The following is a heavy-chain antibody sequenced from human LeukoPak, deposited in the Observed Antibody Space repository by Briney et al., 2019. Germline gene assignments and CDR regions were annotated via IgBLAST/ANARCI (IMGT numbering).Heavy chain of an antibody. Sequence: ASVKVSCKASGYTFTSYYIHWVRQAPGQGLEWMGWINPNSGGTNYAQKFQGRVTMTRDSSISTAYMELSRLTSDDTAVYYCARGRRSSWYKFDYWGQGTLVTVSS. J-gene: IGHJ4*02. V-gene: IGHV1-2*02. CDR3: ARGRRSSWYKFDY. CDR1: GYTFTSYY. CDR2: INPNSGGT. D-gene: IGHD6-13*01.